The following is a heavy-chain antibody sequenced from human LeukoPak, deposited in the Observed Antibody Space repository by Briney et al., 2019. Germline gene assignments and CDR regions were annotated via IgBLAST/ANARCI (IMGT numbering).Heavy chain of an antibody. Sequence: ASVKVSCKASGDNFSPYSFSWVRQAPGQGLEWMGGIMPIFDTSNYAQKLQGRVTITADESTSTAYMELRSLTSEDTAVYYCARDPSKIRGVKAFDYWGQGTLVTVSS. V-gene: IGHV1-69*13. J-gene: IGHJ4*02. D-gene: IGHD3-10*01. CDR3: ARDPSKIRGVKAFDY. CDR1: GDNFSPYS. CDR2: IMPIFDTS.